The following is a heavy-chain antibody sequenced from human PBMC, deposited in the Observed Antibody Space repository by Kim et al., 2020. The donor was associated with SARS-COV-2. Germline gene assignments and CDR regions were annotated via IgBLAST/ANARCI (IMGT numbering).Heavy chain of an antibody. Sequence: SETLSLTCTVSGGSISSYYWSWIRQPPGKGLEWIGYIYYSGSTNYNPSLKSRVTISVDTSKNQFSLKLSSVTAADTAVYYCARVQGEWELLRGSYYYYYMDVWGKGTPVTVSS. CDR1: GGSISSYY. CDR3: ARVQGEWELLRGSYYYYYMDV. J-gene: IGHJ6*03. D-gene: IGHD1-26*01. CDR2: IYYSGST. V-gene: IGHV4-59*01.